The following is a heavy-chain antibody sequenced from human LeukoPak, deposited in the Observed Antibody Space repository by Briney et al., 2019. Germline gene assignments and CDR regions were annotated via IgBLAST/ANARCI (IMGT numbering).Heavy chain of an antibody. Sequence: ASVKVSCKASGYTFTSYGISWVRQAPGQGLEWMGWISAYNGNTNYAQKLQGRVTMTTDTSTSTAYMELRSLRSDDTAVYYCARESRTYCSSTSCYFYWGQETLVTVSS. J-gene: IGHJ4*02. CDR2: ISAYNGNT. D-gene: IGHD2-2*01. CDR1: GYTFTSYG. CDR3: ARESRTYCSSTSCYFY. V-gene: IGHV1-18*01.